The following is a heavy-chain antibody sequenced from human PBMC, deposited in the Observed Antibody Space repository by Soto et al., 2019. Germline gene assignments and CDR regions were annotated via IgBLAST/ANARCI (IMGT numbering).Heavy chain of an antibody. V-gene: IGHV3-7*01. CDR1: GFTFSSYW. Sequence: GGSLRLSCAASGFTFSSYWMSWVRQAPGKGLEWMANIKQDGSEKYYVDSVKGRFTISRDNVKNSLYLQMNSLRAEDTAVYYCARGPSGIPFGCWGRGTRVTISP. CDR2: IKQDGSEK. J-gene: IGHJ4*02. D-gene: IGHD5-12*01. CDR3: ARGPSGIPFGC.